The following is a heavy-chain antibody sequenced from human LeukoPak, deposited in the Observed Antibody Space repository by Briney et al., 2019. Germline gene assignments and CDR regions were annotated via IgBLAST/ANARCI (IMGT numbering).Heavy chain of an antibody. Sequence: GASVKVSCKASEYIFTTYEINWVRQATGQGLEWMGWMNPNSGNTGYAQKFQGRVTMTRNTSISTAYMELSSLRSEDTAVYYCARGLFRSWKWLDSWGQGTLVTVSS. D-gene: IGHD6-13*01. CDR1: EYIFTTYE. V-gene: IGHV1-8*01. CDR2: MNPNSGNT. J-gene: IGHJ5*01. CDR3: ARGLFRSWKWLDS.